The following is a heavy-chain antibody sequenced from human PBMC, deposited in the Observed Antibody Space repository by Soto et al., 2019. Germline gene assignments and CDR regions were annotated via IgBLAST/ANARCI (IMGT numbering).Heavy chain of an antibody. CDR2: MNPNSGNT. CDR1: GYTFTSYD. D-gene: IGHD6-19*01. V-gene: IGHV1-8*01. CDR3: ARESQWVIDY. Sequence: QVQLVQSGAEVKKPGASVKVSCKASGYTFTSYDINWVRQATGQGLEWMGWMNPNSGNTGYAQKCXGXVXMXXNTSISTAYMELSSLRSDDTAVYYCARESQWVIDYWGQGTLVTVSS. J-gene: IGHJ4*02.